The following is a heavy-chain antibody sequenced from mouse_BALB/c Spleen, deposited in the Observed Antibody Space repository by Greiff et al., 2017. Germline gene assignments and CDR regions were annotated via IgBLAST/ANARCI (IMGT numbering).Heavy chain of an antibody. J-gene: IGHJ2*01. Sequence: DVKLQESGPGLVKPSQSLSLTCTVTGYSITSDYAWNWIRQFPGNKLEWMGYISYSGSTSYNPSLKSRISITRDTSKNQFFLQLNSVTTEDTATYYCARGGLGSPLGYWGQGTTLTVSS. D-gene: IGHD4-1*01. CDR3: ARGGLGSPLGY. V-gene: IGHV3-2*02. CDR2: ISYSGST. CDR1: GYSITSDYA.